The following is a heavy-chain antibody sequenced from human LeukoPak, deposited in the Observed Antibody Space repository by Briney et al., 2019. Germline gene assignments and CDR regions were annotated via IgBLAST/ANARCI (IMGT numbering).Heavy chain of an antibody. Sequence: GGSLRLSCAASGFTFSSYSMNWVRQAPGKGLEWVSYISSGSTTIYYADSVKGRFTISRDNAKNSLYLQMNSLRAEDTAVYYCANYYDSGPQGDYWGQGTLVTVSS. CDR2: ISSGSTTI. J-gene: IGHJ4*02. CDR1: GFTFSSYS. V-gene: IGHV3-48*04. D-gene: IGHD3-10*01. CDR3: ANYYDSGPQGDY.